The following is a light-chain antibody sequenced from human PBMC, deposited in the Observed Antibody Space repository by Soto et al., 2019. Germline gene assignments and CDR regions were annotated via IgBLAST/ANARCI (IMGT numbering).Light chain of an antibody. J-gene: IGLJ1*01. CDR1: SSDVGSYNL. CDR2: EVS. V-gene: IGLV2-23*02. CDR3: CSYAGSSTLYV. Sequence: QSVLTQPASVSGSPGQSITISCTGTSSDVGSYNLVSWYQQHPGKAPKLMIYEVSKRPSGVSNRFSDSKSGNTASLTISGLQAEDEADYYCCSYAGSSTLYVFGTGTKLTVL.